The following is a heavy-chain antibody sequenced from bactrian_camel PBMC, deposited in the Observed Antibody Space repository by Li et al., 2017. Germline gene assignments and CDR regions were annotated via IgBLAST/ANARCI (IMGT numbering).Heavy chain of an antibody. Sequence: EVQLVESGGGLVQPGGSLRLSCAASGFTFSSYTMYWVRQAPGKGLEWVSSISSGGSRTRYADSVKGRFTISRDNAKNTVYLQMNSLKPEHTAVYYCVKDYATAGPDFGCWGQGTQVTVS. CDR2: ISSGGSRT. J-gene: IGHJ6*01. CDR1: GFTFSSYT. CDR3: VKDYATAGPDFGC. D-gene: IGHD4*01. V-gene: IGHV3S35*01.